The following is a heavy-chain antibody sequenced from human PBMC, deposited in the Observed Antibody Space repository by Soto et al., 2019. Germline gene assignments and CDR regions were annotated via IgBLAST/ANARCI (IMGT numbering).Heavy chain of an antibody. J-gene: IGHJ6*02. D-gene: IGHD3-10*01. CDR3: ARGWSGRPYYGMDV. CDR2: IIPIFGTA. CDR1: GGTFSSYA. V-gene: IGHV1-69*13. Sequence: GASVKVSCKASGGTFSSYAISWGRQAPGQGLEWMGGIIPIFGTANYAQKFQGRVTITADESTSTAYMELSSLRSEDTAVYYCARGWSGRPYYGMDVWGQGNTVTVSS.